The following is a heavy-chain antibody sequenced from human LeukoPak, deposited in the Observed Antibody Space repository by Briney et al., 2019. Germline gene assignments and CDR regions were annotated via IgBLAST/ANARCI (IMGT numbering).Heavy chain of an antibody. CDR3: ARVYDFWSGYYSFDY. D-gene: IGHD3-3*01. CDR1: GYTFTGYY. Sequence: ASVKGSCKASGYTFTGYYMHWVRQAPGQGLEWMGWINPNSGGTNYAQKFQGRVTMTRDTSISTACMELSRLRSDDTALYYCARVYDFWSGYYSFDYWGQGTLVTVSS. CDR2: INPNSGGT. J-gene: IGHJ4*02. V-gene: IGHV1-2*02.